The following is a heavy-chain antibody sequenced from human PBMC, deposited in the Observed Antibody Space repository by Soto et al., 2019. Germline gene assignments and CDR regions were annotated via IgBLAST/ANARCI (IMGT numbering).Heavy chain of an antibody. CDR1: GFTFSSYA. V-gene: IGHV3-30-3*01. Sequence: QVQLVESGGGVVQPGRSLRLSCAASGFTFSSYAMHWVRQAPGKGLEWVAVISYDGSNKNYADSVKDRFTTSRDNSKKPLDLQMDMLRAKDTAVYYCARDVVDIVVLVADYFHYWGQGNLVTVSS. D-gene: IGHD2-15*01. CDR2: ISYDGSNK. CDR3: ARDVVDIVVLVADYFHY. J-gene: IGHJ4*02.